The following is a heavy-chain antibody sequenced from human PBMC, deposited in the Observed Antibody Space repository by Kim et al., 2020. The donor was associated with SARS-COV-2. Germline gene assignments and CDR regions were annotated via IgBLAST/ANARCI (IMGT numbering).Heavy chain of an antibody. Sequence: SVKVSCKASGGTFSSYAISWVRQAPGQGLEWMGGIIPIFGTANYAQKFQGRVTITADESTSTAYMELSSLRSEDTAVYYCARVSGVYCSSTSCRGDYYYGMDVWGQGTTVTVSS. CDR3: ARVSGVYCSSTSCRGDYYYGMDV. J-gene: IGHJ6*02. D-gene: IGHD2-2*01. CDR1: GGTFSSYA. V-gene: IGHV1-69*13. CDR2: IIPIFGTA.